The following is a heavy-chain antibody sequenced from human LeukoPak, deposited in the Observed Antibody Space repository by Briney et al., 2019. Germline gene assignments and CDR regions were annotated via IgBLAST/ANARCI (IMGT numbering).Heavy chain of an antibody. CDR2: INPNSGDT. CDR1: GYIFTGYY. Sequence: ASVKVSCKASGYIFTGYYMHWVRQAPGQGLEWMGWINPNSGDTNYAQEFQGRVTMTRDTSISTAYMELSRLRSDDTAVYFCAREGVAGGHLFDYWGQGTLVTVSS. V-gene: IGHV1-2*02. D-gene: IGHD6-19*01. CDR3: AREGVAGGHLFDY. J-gene: IGHJ4*02.